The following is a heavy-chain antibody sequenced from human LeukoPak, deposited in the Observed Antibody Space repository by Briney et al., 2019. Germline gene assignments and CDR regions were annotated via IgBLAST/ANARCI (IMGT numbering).Heavy chain of an antibody. CDR1: GFTFSSSV. D-gene: IGHD2-2*01. J-gene: IGHJ4*02. Sequence: GGSLRLSCAASGFTFSSSVMHWVRQAPGKGLEWVAVISYDGSNKYFADSVKGRFTISRDNSRNTLYLQMNSLRPEDTAVYCCATDLVEIIPGYWGQGTLVTVSS. CDR3: ATDLVEIIPGY. CDR2: ISYDGSNK. V-gene: IGHV3-30*04.